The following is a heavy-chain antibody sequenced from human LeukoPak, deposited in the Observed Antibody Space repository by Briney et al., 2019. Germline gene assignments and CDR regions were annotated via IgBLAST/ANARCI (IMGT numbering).Heavy chain of an antibody. Sequence: SETLSLTCTVSGGSISSSSYYWGWIRQPPGKGLEWIGSIHYSGSTYYNPSLKSRVTISVDTSKNQFSLKLSSVTAADTAVYYCARSGPGWFDPWGRGTLVTVSS. CDR2: IHYSGST. J-gene: IGHJ5*02. CDR3: ARSGPGWFDP. V-gene: IGHV4-39*07. CDR1: GGSISSSSYY. D-gene: IGHD6-25*01.